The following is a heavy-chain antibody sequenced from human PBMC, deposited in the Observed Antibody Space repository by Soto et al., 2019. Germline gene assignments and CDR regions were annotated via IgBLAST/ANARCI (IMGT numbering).Heavy chain of an antibody. Sequence: GGSLRLSCKASGFTFGDYDMSWFRQAPGKGLEWVGFIRSTTYGGTTEYAASVKGRFTISRDDSRSIAYLQMNSLTTEDTAVYYCGRDRSFIPYWGPGPLVTVSS. CDR2: IRSTTYGGTT. D-gene: IGHD6-13*01. CDR1: GFTFGDYD. V-gene: IGHV3-49*03. CDR3: GRDRSFIPY. J-gene: IGHJ4*02.